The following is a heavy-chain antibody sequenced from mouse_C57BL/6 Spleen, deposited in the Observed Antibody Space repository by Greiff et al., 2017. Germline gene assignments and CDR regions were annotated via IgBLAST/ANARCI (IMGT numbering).Heavy chain of an antibody. CDR2: IYPGDGDT. V-gene: IGHV1-80*01. Sequence: VHLVESGAELVKPGASVKISCKASGYAFSSYWMNWVKQRPGKGLEWIGQIYPGDGDTNYNGKFKGKATLTADKSSSTAYMQLSSLTSEDSAVYFCAREGITTVVAYYFDYWGQGTTLTVSS. CDR1: GYAFSSYW. CDR3: AREGITTVVAYYFDY. D-gene: IGHD1-1*01. J-gene: IGHJ2*01.